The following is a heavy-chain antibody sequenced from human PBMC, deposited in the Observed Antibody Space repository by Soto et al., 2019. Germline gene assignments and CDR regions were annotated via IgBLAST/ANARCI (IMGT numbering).Heavy chain of an antibody. CDR1: GFTFSSYG. CDR3: AVGYCSSTSCYAPRLYYYGMDV. D-gene: IGHD2-2*01. V-gene: IGHV3-30*03. J-gene: IGHJ6*02. Sequence: GGSLRLSCAAAGFTFSSYGMHWVRQAPGKGLEWVAVISYDGSNKYYADSVKGRFTISRDNSKNTLYLQMNSLRAEDTAVYYCAVGYCSSTSCYAPRLYYYGMDVWGQGTTVTVSS. CDR2: ISYDGSNK.